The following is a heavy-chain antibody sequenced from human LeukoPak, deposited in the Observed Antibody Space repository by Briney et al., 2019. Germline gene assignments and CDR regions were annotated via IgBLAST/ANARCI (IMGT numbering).Heavy chain of an antibody. CDR2: IYHSGST. Sequence: KTSETLSLTCTVSGGSISSGGYYWSWIRQPPGKGLEWIGYIYHSGSTYYNPSLKSRVTISVDRSKNQFSLKLSSVTAADTAVYYCARGGDGSGDAFDIWGQGTMVTVSS. J-gene: IGHJ3*02. CDR1: GGSISSGGYY. CDR3: ARGGDGSGDAFDI. V-gene: IGHV4-30-2*01. D-gene: IGHD3-10*01.